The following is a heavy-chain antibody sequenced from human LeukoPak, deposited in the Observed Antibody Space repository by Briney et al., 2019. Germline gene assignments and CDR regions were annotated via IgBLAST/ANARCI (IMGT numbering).Heavy chain of an antibody. J-gene: IGHJ6*02. CDR1: GFTYTDYS. D-gene: IGHD2-21*01. Sequence: QPGGSLRLSCSASGFTYTDYSMSWVRQVPGKGLEWVSGLGRTGEYKYYADSVKGRFTISRDNSNDLVFLQMNSLRAEDTAIYYCVKDRHCDTCKPMDAWGQGTTV. CDR2: LGRTGEYK. CDR3: VKDRHCDTCKPMDA. V-gene: IGHV3-23*01.